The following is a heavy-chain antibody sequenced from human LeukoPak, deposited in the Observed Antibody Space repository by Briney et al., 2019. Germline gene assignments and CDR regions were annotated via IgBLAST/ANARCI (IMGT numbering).Heavy chain of an antibody. CDR2: ITYDGSNK. Sequence: PGGSLRLSCAASGFTFSSYAMHWVRQAPGKGLEWVSVITYDGSNKYYADSVKGRFTISRDNSKNTLYLQMNSLRAKDTAVYYWARGGGCSGGSGGVGATLMLIHYWGQGTLVTVSS. CDR3: ARGGGCSGGSGGVGATLMLIHY. D-gene: IGHD2-15*01. CDR1: GFTFSSYA. J-gene: IGHJ4*02. V-gene: IGHV3-30-3*01.